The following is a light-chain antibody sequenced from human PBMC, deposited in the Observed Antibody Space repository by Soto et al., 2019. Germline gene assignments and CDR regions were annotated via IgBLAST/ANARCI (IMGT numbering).Light chain of an antibody. CDR1: SSNIGAGYD. CDR2: EVV. J-gene: IGLJ1*01. CDR3: CSFASSNTYV. V-gene: IGLV1-40*01. Sequence: QSVLTQAPSVSGAPGQRVTISCTGSSSNIGAGYDVHWYQQLPGTAPKVLMIYEVVNRPSWVSNRFSGSKSGNTASLTISGLQAEDEADYYCCSFASSNTYVFGTGTKVTVL.